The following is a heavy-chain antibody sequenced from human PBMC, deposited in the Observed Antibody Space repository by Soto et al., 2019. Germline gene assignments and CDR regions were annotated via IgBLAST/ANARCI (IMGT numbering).Heavy chain of an antibody. J-gene: IGHJ5*02. CDR3: ARGLPGIAVAGTGGNWFDP. CDR2: IYYSGST. CDR1: GGSVSSGSYY. Sequence: KPSETLSLTCTVSGGSVSSGSYYWSWIRQPPGKGLEWIGYIYYSGSTNYNPSLKSRVTISVDTSKNQFSLKLSSVTAADTAVYYCARGLPGIAVAGTGGNWFDPWGQGTLVTVSS. D-gene: IGHD6-19*01. V-gene: IGHV4-61*01.